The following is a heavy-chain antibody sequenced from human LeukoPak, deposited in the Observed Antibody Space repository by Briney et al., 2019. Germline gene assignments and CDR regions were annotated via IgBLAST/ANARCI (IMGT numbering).Heavy chain of an antibody. CDR1: GFTFNSYA. V-gene: IGHV3-23*01. CDR2: ISGRGGST. CDR3: AKDGAGDWPDAFDI. J-gene: IGHJ3*02. Sequence: GGSLRLSCAASGFTFNSYAMTWVRQAPGKGLEWVSGISGRGGSTYYADSVKGRFTISRDNSKNTLYLQMNSLRAEDTAVYYCAKDGAGDWPDAFDIWGQGTKVTVSS. D-gene: IGHD2-21*02.